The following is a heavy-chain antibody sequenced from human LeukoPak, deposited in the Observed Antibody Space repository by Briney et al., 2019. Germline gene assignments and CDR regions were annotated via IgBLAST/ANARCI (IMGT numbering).Heavy chain of an antibody. CDR2: VSNDGTNK. CDR3: ARAPMSYDSSGFGGAFDI. V-gene: IGHV3-30-3*01. J-gene: IGHJ3*02. D-gene: IGHD3-22*01. Sequence: GRSLRLSCAASGFTFSNYAMHWVRQAPGKGLEWVAVVSNDGTNKYYADSVKGRSTISRDNSKNTMYLQMNSLRAEDTAMYYCARAPMSYDSSGFGGAFDIWGQGTMVTLST. CDR1: GFTFSNYA.